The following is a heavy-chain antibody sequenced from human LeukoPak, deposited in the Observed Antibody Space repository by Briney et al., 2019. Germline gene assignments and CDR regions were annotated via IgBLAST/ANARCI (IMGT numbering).Heavy chain of an antibody. CDR3: AREDIVVVVARMDV. CDR1: GYTFTGYY. J-gene: IGHJ6*02. Sequence: ASVKVSCKASGYTFTGYYMHWVRQAPGQGLEWMGWINPNSGVTNYAQKFQGRVTMTRDTSISTAYMELSRLRSDDTAVYYCAREDIVVVVARMDVWGQGTTVTVSS. D-gene: IGHD2-15*01. CDR2: INPNSGVT. V-gene: IGHV1-2*02.